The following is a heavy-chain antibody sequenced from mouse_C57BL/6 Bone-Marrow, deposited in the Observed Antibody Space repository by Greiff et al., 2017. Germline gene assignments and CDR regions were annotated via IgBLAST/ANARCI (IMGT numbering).Heavy chain of an antibody. V-gene: IGHV1-81*01. J-gene: IGHJ2*01. D-gene: IGHD4-1*01. CDR1: GYTFTSYG. Sequence: VHLVESGAELARPGASVKLSCKASGYTFTSYGISWVKQRNGQGLEWIGEIYPRSGNTYYNEKFKGKATLTADKSSSTAYMELRSLTSEDSAVYYCARRLGGGGVGDWGQGTTLTVSS. CDR2: IYPRSGNT. CDR3: ARRLGGGGVGD.